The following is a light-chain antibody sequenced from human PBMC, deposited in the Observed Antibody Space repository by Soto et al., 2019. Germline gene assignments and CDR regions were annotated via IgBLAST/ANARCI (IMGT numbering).Light chain of an antibody. Sequence: DIVMTQSPESLAVSLGERATINCRSSQSVLSSSNNKNYEAWYQQKPGQPPKLLIYWASSRESGVPDRFSGSGSWTDFTLTISSLQAEDVAVYYCQQYYSSPYTFGQGTKLEIK. CDR3: QQYYSSPYT. CDR2: WAS. V-gene: IGKV4-1*01. CDR1: QSVLSSSNNKNY. J-gene: IGKJ2*01.